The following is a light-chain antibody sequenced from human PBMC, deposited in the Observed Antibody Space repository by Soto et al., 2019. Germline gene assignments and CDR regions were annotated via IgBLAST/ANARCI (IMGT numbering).Light chain of an antibody. CDR2: EVS. CDR1: SSDIGSFNY. V-gene: IGLV2-14*01. CDR3: STYLNSSTSYV. Sequence: QSALTQPASVSGSPGQSITIPCTGTSSDIGSFNYISWYQQHPGKAPKVILYEVSARPAGVSDRFSGSKSGNTASLTISGLQAEDEADYYCSTYLNSSTSYVFGTGTKLTVL. J-gene: IGLJ1*01.